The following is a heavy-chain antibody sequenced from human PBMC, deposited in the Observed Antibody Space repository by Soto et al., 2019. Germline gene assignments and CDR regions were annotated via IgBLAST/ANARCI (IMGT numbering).Heavy chain of an antibody. D-gene: IGHD1-26*01. CDR3: ARRAPPVGATDAFDI. Sequence: ASVKVSCKASGYTFTSYYMHWVRQAPGQGLEWMGIINPSGGSTSYAQKFQGRVTMTRDTSTSTVYMELNSLRSEDTAVYYCARRAPPVGATDAFDIWGQGTMVTVSS. CDR1: GYTFTSYY. CDR2: INPSGGST. J-gene: IGHJ3*02. V-gene: IGHV1-46*01.